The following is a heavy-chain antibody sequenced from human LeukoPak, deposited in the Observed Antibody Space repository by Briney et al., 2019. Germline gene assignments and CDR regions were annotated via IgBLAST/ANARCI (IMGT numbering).Heavy chain of an antibody. CDR1: GDSISRGDYY. CDR3: ARGPYSYDSSGAFDI. V-gene: IGHV4-61*02. D-gene: IGHD3-22*01. J-gene: IGHJ3*02. CDR2: ISSSGST. Sequence: SQTLSLTCTVSGDSISRGDYYWSWIRQPAGKGLEWIGRISSSGSTNYNPSLKSRVTISVDTSKNQFSLKLSSVTAADTAVYFCARGPYSYDSSGAFDIWGQGTMVTVSS.